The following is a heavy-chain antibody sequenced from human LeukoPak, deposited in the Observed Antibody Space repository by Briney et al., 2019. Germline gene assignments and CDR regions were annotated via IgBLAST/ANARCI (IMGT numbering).Heavy chain of an antibody. CDR1: GGSFGGYY. D-gene: IGHD3-22*01. CDR3: ARGVRQWLNNWFDP. Sequence: SETLSLTCVVYGGSFGGYYWSWIRQPPGKGLEWIGEINHSGSTNYNPSLKSRVTISVDTSKNQFSLRLSSVTAADTAVYYCARGVRQWLNNWFDPWGQGTLVTVSS. CDR2: INHSGST. J-gene: IGHJ5*02. V-gene: IGHV4-34*01.